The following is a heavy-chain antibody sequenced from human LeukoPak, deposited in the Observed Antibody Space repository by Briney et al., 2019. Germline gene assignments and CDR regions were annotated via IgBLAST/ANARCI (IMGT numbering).Heavy chain of an antibody. CDR1: GFSFSRYG. D-gene: IGHD2/OR15-2a*01. CDR2: INDNSRNT. Sequence: GGSLRLSCAASGFSFSRYGMAWFRQIPGKGLEWVSTINDNSRNTHYADSVKARFTISRDNYKNTLYLEMRSLRVEDTALYYCTKDAGPFYDWFDPWGRGTGVTVSS. J-gene: IGHJ5*02. V-gene: IGHV3-23*01. CDR3: TKDAGPFYDWFDP.